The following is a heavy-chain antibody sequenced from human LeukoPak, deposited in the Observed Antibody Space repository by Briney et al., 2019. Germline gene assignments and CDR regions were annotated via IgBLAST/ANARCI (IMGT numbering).Heavy chain of an antibody. V-gene: IGHV3-20*04. CDR1: GFTFDDYG. D-gene: IGHD4-17*01. CDR2: INWNGGST. CDR3: ARDMGGDYDYYYYYMDV. Sequence: QAGGSLRLSCAASGFTFDDYGMSWVRHAPGKGLERVSGINWNGGSTGYADSVKGRFTISRDNAKNSLYLQMNSLRAEDTALYYCARDMGGDYDYYYYYMDVWGKGTTVTVSS. J-gene: IGHJ6*03.